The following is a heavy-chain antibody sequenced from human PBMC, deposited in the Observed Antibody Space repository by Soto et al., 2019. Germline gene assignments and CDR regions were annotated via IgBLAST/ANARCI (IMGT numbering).Heavy chain of an antibody. CDR2: ISGSGGST. V-gene: IGHV3-23*01. J-gene: IGHJ4*02. CDR1: GFTFSSYA. D-gene: IGHD5-18*01. CDR3: AKGYSYGGYYFDY. Sequence: GGSLRLSCAASGFTFSSYAMSWVRRAPGKGLEWVSAISGSGGSTYYADSVKGRFTISRDNSKNTLYLQMNSLRAEDTAVYYCAKGYSYGGYYFDYWGQGTLVTVSS.